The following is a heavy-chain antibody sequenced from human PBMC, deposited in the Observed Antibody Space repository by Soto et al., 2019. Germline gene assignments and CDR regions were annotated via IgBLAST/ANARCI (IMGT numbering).Heavy chain of an antibody. V-gene: IGHV4-30-2*01. CDR1: GGSLSGATYS. CDR3: ARSREFDY. CDR2: IFPSVTT. J-gene: IGHJ4*02. Sequence: PSETLSLTCGVSGGSLSGATYSWNWIRQPPGKGLEWIGYIFPSVTTYYNPSLKSRVTISIDVSKKQFSLSLRSLTAADTAVYYCARSREFDYWSQGTLVNVSS.